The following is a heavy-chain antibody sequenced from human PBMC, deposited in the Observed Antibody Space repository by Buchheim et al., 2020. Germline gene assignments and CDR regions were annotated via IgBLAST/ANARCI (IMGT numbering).Heavy chain of an antibody. CDR1: GYSFTSYW. CDR2: IYPGDSDT. Sequence: EVQLVQSGAEVKKPGESLKISCKGSGYSFTSYWIGWVRQMPGKGLEWMGIIYPGDSDTRYSPSFQGQVTISADKSLSTAYLQWSSLKASDTAMYYCARNKLEVRQLASYYYYGMDVWGQGTT. V-gene: IGHV5-51*01. CDR3: ARNKLEVRQLASYYYYGMDV. D-gene: IGHD6-13*01. J-gene: IGHJ6*02.